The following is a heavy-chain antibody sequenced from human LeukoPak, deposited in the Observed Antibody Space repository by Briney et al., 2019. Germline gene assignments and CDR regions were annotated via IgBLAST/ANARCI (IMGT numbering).Heavy chain of an antibody. J-gene: IGHJ4*02. CDR1: GFTFSSYS. V-gene: IGHV4-4*09. CDR2: IYSSGST. D-gene: IGHD1-14*01. Sequence: PGGSLRLSCAASGFTFSSYSLNWVRQAPGKGLEWIGYIYSSGSTSYNPSLNSRVTISEDTSKNQFSLKVSSVTTADTAVYYCARQTPYNGNHYFDYWGQGTLVTVSS. CDR3: ARQTPYNGNHYFDY.